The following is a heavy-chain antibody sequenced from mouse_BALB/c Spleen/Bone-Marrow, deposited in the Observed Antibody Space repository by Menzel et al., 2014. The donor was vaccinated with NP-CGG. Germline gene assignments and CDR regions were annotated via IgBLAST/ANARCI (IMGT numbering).Heavy chain of an antibody. J-gene: IGHJ2*01. D-gene: IGHD4-1*01. V-gene: IGHV7-3*02. Sequence: EVHLVESGGGLVQPGGSLRLSCATSGFTFTDYYMNWVRQPPGKALEWLGFIRNKANGYTTEYSASVKGRFTISRDNPQSILYLQMNILRAEDSATYYCARLGRGYFDYWGQGTTLTVSS. CDR2: IRNKANGYTT. CDR3: ARLGRGYFDY. CDR1: GFTFTDYY.